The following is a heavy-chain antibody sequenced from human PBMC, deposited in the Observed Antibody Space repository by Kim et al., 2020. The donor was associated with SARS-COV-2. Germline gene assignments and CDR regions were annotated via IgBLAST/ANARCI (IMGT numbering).Heavy chain of an antibody. Sequence: SETLSLTCAVYGGSFSGYYWSWIRQPPGKGLERNGEINHSGSTNYNPSLKSRVTISVDTSTNQFSLKLSSVTAADTAVYYCARDPPHPSYYDFWSGYYDGYYYYFRMDVWVRGTTVTVSS. V-gene: IGHV4-34*01. D-gene: IGHD3-3*01. CDR3: ARDPPHPSYYDFWSGYYDGYYYYFRMDV. CDR1: GGSFSGYY. CDR2: INHSGST. J-gene: IGHJ6*02.